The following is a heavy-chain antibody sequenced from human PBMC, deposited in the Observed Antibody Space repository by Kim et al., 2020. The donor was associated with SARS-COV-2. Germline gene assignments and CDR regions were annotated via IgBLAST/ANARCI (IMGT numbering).Heavy chain of an antibody. CDR3: TTDPYYDFWSGYYTPNY. D-gene: IGHD3-3*01. Sequence: VKGRFTILRDDSKTTLYLQMNSLKTEDTAVYYCTTDPYYDFWSGYYTPNYWGQGTLVTVSS. J-gene: IGHJ4*02. V-gene: IGHV3-15*01.